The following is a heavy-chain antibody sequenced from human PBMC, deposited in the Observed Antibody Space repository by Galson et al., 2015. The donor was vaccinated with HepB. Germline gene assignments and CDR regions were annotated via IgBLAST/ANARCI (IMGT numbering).Heavy chain of an antibody. CDR1: GFTFSSYW. Sequence: SLRLSCAASGFTFSSYWMSWVRQAPGKGLEWVANIKQDGSEKYYVDSVKGRFTISRDNAKNSLYLQMNSLRAEDTAVYYCARIAPGHPMIVVVMDAFDIWGQGTMVTVSS. V-gene: IGHV3-7*01. D-gene: IGHD3-22*01. J-gene: IGHJ3*02. CDR3: ARIAPGHPMIVVVMDAFDI. CDR2: IKQDGSEK.